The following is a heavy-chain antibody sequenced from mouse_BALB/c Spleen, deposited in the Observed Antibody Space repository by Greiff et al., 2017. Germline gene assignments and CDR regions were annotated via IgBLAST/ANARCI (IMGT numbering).Heavy chain of an antibody. J-gene: IGHJ1*01. CDR1: GYTFTDYA. D-gene: IGHD4-1*01. CDR3: ARGTGTRYFDV. Sequence: QVQLKQSGPELVRPGESVKISCKGSGYTFTDYAMHWVKQSHAKSLEWIGVISIYYDNTNYNQKFKGKATMTVDKSSSTAYMELARLTSEDSAIYYCARGTGTRYFDVWGAGTTVTVSS. CDR2: ISIYYDNT. V-gene: IGHV1-67*01.